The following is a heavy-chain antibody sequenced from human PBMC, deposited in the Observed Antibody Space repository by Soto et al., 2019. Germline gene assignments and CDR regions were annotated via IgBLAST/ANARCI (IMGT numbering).Heavy chain of an antibody. Sequence: QVQLVQSGAEVKKPGASVKVSCKASGYTFTSYGISWVRQAPGQGREWMGWISAYNGNTNYAQKLQGRVTMTTDTSTSTAYMELRRLRSDDTAGYYCARGWRITIFGVVHDAFDIWGQGTMVTVSS. D-gene: IGHD3-3*01. CDR3: ARGWRITIFGVVHDAFDI. J-gene: IGHJ3*02. V-gene: IGHV1-18*01. CDR2: ISAYNGNT. CDR1: GYTFTSYG.